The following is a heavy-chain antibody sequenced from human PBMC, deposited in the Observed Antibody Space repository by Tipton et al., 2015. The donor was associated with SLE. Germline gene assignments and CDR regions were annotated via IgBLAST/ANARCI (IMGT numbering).Heavy chain of an antibody. CDR2: IYHSGST. J-gene: IGHJ4*02. D-gene: IGHD4-17*01. Sequence: TLSLTCAVSGYSISSGYYWGWIRQPPGKGLEWIGSIYHSGSTSYNPSLTSRVTISVDTSKNQFSLKLSSVTAADTAVYYCARDDYGDSSTPYDYWGQGTLVTVSS. CDR3: ARDDYGDSSTPYDY. CDR1: GYSISSGYY. V-gene: IGHV4-38-2*02.